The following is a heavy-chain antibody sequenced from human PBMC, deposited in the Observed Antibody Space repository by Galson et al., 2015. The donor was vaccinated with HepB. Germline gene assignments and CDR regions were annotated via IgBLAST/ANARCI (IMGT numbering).Heavy chain of an antibody. J-gene: IGHJ4*02. CDR2: IYWDDDK. CDR3: AHSVNYQTYFDY. D-gene: IGHD1-7*01. CDR1: GFSLSTSGVS. Sequence: PALVKPTRTLTLTCTFSGFSLSTSGVSGAWIRQPTGKALEWLALIYWDDDKRYSPSLKTRLTITKDTSKTQVVLTMTNMDPVDTGTYFCAHSVNYQTYFDYWGQGTMVTVSS. V-gene: IGHV2-5*02.